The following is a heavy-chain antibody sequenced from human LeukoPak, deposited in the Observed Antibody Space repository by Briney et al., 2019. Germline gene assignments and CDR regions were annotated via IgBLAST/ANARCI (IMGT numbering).Heavy chain of an antibody. CDR2: ISGSGGGT. D-gene: IGHD1-26*01. J-gene: IGHJ4*02. CDR3: AKDLGRYRNNYFDY. Sequence: GGCLRLSCAAPGFTFNSYAMSWVRRAPEKGLEWVAIISGSGGGTYYADSVKGRFTISRDDSKNTLYLQMNSLRAEDTAVYYCAKDLGRYRNNYFDYWGQGTLVTVSS. V-gene: IGHV3-23*01. CDR1: GFTFNSYA.